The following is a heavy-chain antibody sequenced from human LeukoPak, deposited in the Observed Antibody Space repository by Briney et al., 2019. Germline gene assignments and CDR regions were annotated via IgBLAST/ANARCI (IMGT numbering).Heavy chain of an antibody. Sequence: ASVKVSCKASGYTFTSYGISWVRQAPGQGLEWMGWTNPNSGNTGYAQKFQGRVTMTRNTSISTAYMELSSLRSEDTAVYYCARVVLGIVVVITQQTYYFDYWGQGTLVTVSS. CDR1: GYTFTSYG. CDR2: TNPNSGNT. V-gene: IGHV1-8*02. D-gene: IGHD3-22*01. J-gene: IGHJ4*02. CDR3: ARVVLGIVVVITQQTYYFDY.